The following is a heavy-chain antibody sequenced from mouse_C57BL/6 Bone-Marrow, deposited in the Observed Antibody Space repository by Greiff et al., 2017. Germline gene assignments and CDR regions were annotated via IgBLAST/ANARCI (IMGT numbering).Heavy chain of an antibody. J-gene: IGHJ2*01. D-gene: IGHD1-1*01. CDR1: GYTFTSYW. Sequence: QVQLQQPGAELVKPGASVKMSCKASGYTFTSYWITWVKQRPGQGLEWIGDISPGSGSTNYNEKFKSTATLTVDTSSSTDYMQLSSLTSEDSAIYYCARGQGGFGYYYGSSQFLVDYWGQGTTLTVSS. CDR3: ARGQGGFGYYYGSSQFLVDY. CDR2: ISPGSGST. V-gene: IGHV1-55*01.